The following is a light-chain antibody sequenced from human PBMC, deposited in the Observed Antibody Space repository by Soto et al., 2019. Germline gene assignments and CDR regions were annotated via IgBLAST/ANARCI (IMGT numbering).Light chain of an antibody. CDR3: QTWGSGIHV. CDR1: SGHSSYA. J-gene: IGLJ7*01. CDR2: INSDGSH. V-gene: IGLV4-69*01. Sequence: QSVLTQSPSTSASLGASVKLTCTLSSGHSSYAIAWHQQQPEKGPQYLMKINSDGSHTKGDGIPDRFSGSSSGAERYLTIPSLQSEDEADYYCQTWGSGIHVFGTGTQLTVL.